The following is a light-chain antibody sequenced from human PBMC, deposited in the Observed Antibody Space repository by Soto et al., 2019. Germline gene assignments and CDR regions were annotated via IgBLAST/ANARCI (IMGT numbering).Light chain of an antibody. Sequence: DIQMTQSPSSLSASVGDRVTITCRASQSISWYLNWYQQKPGKAPKLLIYTASILQSGVPSRFSGSGSGTDFTLTITSLQPEDFAPYYCQQSFSTLWTFGQGTKVEIK. CDR3: QQSFSTLWT. V-gene: IGKV1-39*01. CDR1: QSISWY. CDR2: TAS. J-gene: IGKJ1*01.